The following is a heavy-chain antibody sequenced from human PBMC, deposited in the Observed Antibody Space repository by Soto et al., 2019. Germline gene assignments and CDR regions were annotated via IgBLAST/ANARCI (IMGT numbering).Heavy chain of an antibody. D-gene: IGHD6-19*01. CDR2: TYYRSKWYN. Sequence: PSPTLSLPCAISGDSVSSNSAAWNWIRQSPSRGLEWLGRTYYRSKWYNDYAVSVKSRITINPDTSKNQFSLQLNSVTPEDTAVYYCARDAVAVAGDYYYGMDVWGQGTTVTVSS. CDR1: GDSVSSNSAA. J-gene: IGHJ6*02. CDR3: ARDAVAVAGDYYYGMDV. V-gene: IGHV6-1*01.